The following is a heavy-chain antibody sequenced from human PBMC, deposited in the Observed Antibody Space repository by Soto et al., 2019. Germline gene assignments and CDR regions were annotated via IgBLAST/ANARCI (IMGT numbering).Heavy chain of an antibody. CDR1: GFIFGAHA. D-gene: IGHD3-16*01. J-gene: IGHJ4*02. V-gene: IGHV3-20*04. CDR3: ARHGGTPDLYFDY. Sequence: PGGSLRLSCAASGFIFGAHAMSWVRQAPGKGLEWVSAINWIGGGTNCADSMKGRFTISRDNAKNSLYLQMSSLRAEDTALYYCARHGGTPDLYFDYWGQGTPVTVSS. CDR2: INWIGGGT.